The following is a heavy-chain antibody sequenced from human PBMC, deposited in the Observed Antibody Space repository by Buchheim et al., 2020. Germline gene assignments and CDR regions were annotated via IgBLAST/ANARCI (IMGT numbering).Heavy chain of an antibody. Sequence: QVHLQESGPGLVKPSETLSLTCTVSGGSISTYYWSWIRQPPGKGLEWIGYNYYTGSTNYKPSLKSRVTIPVPTSKHQFPLNLNSVTAADSAVYFCARADYDVLIMDVWGQGTT. V-gene: IGHV4-59*01. CDR1: GGSISTYY. CDR3: ARADYDVLIMDV. J-gene: IGHJ6*02. D-gene: IGHD3-9*01. CDR2: NYYTGST.